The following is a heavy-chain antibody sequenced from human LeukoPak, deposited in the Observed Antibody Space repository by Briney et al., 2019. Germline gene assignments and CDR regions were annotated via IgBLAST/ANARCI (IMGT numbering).Heavy chain of an antibody. CDR3: ARDRSPYSSSRSYNWFDP. J-gene: IGHJ5*02. V-gene: IGHV1-18*01. CDR2: ISTYNGDT. D-gene: IGHD6-13*01. Sequence: ASVKVSCKASGYTFTSYGISWVRQAPGQGLEWMGWISTYNGDTNYAQKLQGRVTMTTDTSTSTAYMELSSLRSEDTAVYYCARDRSPYSSSRSYNWFDPWGQGTLVTVSS. CDR1: GYTFTSYG.